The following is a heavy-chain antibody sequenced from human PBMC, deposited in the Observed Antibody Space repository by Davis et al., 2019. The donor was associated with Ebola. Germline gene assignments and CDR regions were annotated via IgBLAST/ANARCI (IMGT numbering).Heavy chain of an antibody. CDR3: ARDSITMVEYYYYGMDV. Sequence: GESLKISCAASGFTFSDYYMSWIRQAPGKGLEWVSYISSSGSTIYYADSVKGRFTISRDNAKNSLYLQMNSLRAEDTAVYYCARDSITMVEYYYYGMDVWGQGTTVTVSS. CDR1: GFTFSDYY. CDR2: ISSSGSTI. V-gene: IGHV3-11*01. J-gene: IGHJ6*02. D-gene: IGHD3-10*01.